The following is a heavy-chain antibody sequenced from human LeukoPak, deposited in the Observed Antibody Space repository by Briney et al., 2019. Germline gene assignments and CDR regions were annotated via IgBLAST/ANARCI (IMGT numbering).Heavy chain of an antibody. V-gene: IGHV4-34*01. CDR3: ARGRPRYCSSTSCPYYFDY. D-gene: IGHD2-2*01. Sequence: SETLSLTCAVYGGSFSGYYWSRIRQPPGKGLEWIGEINHSGSTNYNPSLKSRVTISVDTSKNQFSLKLSSVTAADTAVYYCARGRPRYCSSTSCPYYFDYWGQGTLVTVSS. J-gene: IGHJ4*02. CDR2: INHSGST. CDR1: GGSFSGYY.